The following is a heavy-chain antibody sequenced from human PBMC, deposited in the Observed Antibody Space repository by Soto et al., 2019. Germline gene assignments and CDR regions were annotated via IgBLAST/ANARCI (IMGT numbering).Heavy chain of an antibody. CDR1: GFSLSSYA. J-gene: IGHJ5*02. Sequence: QVQLVESGGGVVQPGTSLRVSCEVSGFSLSSYAIHWVRQAPGKGLEWVAVTSNDGKKVSYADSVKGRFTVSRDNSKNTGSRHITLLRSEDPAVYFCAKAGEVFGLVIFASLDTWGQGSLVTVSA. D-gene: IGHD2-21*01. V-gene: IGHV3-30*18. CDR2: TSNDGKKV. CDR3: AKAGEVFGLVIFASLDT.